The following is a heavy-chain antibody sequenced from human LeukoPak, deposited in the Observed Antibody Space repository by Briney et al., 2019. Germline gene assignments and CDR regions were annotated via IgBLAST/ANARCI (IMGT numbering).Heavy chain of an antibody. CDR2: IKQDGSEK. D-gene: IGHD3-3*01. CDR1: GFTFSSYW. CDR3: ARDSDDFWSGYPHMDV. Sequence: GGSLRLSCAASGFTFSSYWMSWVRQAPGKGLEWVANIKQDGSEKYYVDSVKGRFTISRDNAKNSLYLQMNGLRAEDTAVYYCARDSDDFWSGYPHMDVWGKGTTVTVSS. J-gene: IGHJ6*03. V-gene: IGHV3-7*01.